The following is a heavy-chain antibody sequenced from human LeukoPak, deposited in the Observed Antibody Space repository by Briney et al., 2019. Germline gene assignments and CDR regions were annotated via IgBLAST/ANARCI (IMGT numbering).Heavy chain of an antibody. J-gene: IGHJ4*02. CDR1: GGSISSYY. D-gene: IGHD3-22*01. V-gene: IGHV4-59*01. CDR3: ARAGTYYYDSMADY. Sequence: SETLSLTCTVSGGSISSYYWSWIRQPPGKGLEWIGYIYYSGSTNYNPSLKSRVTISVDTSKNQFSLKLSSVTAADTAVYYCARAGTYYYDSMADYWGQGTLVTVS. CDR2: IYYSGST.